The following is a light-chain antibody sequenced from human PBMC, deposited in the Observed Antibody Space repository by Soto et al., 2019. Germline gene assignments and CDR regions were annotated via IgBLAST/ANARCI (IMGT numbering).Light chain of an antibody. Sequence: EIVLTQSPATLSLSPGERASLSCRASQTVSSYLAWYQQKPGQTPRLLIYDASNRATGIPDRFSGSGSGTDFTLTISSLAPEDFAVYFCQQRGIWPPTFGQGTKVEIK. CDR3: QQRGIWPPT. CDR1: QTVSSY. CDR2: DAS. J-gene: IGKJ1*01. V-gene: IGKV3-11*01.